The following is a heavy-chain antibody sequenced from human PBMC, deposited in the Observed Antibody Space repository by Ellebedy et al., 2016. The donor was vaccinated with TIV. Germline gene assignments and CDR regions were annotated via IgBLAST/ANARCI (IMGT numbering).Heavy chain of an antibody. CDR2: IDTTSTYI. CDR1: GFTFNTYT. Sequence: GESLKISCAASGFTFNTYTMIWVRQAPGKGLEWVSSIDTTSTYIFYADSLRGRFTISRDNAKNSLHLQMNSLRPEDTALYSCARYRNGYLDYWGQGTLVTVSS. J-gene: IGHJ4*02. CDR3: ARYRNGYLDY. V-gene: IGHV3-21*01. D-gene: IGHD1-14*01.